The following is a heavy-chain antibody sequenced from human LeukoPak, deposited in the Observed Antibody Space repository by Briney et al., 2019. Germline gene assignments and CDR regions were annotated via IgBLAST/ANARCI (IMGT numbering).Heavy chain of an antibody. Sequence: ASVKVSCKASGYTFTGYDMHWVRQAPGQGLEWMGWINPNSGGTNYAQKFQGRVTMTRDTSISTAYMELSRPRSDDTAVYYCAYSSSSHAFDYWGQGTLVTVSS. CDR1: GYTFTGYD. CDR2: INPNSGGT. CDR3: AYSSSSHAFDY. D-gene: IGHD6-6*01. J-gene: IGHJ4*02. V-gene: IGHV1-2*02.